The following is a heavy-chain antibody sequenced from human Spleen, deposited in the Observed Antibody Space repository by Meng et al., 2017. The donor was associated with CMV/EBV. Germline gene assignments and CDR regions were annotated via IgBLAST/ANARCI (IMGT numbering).Heavy chain of an antibody. CDR3: ARVWSEISPYYYGMDV. J-gene: IGHJ6*02. CDR1: GFTFRSYE. Sequence: GESLKISCAASGFTFRSYEINWVRQAPGKGLEWVSNIGSSDGSAYYADSVKGRFSISRDNAKKSVYLQMNSLSADDTAVYYCARVWSEISPYYYGMDVWGQGTTVTVSS. CDR2: IGSSDGSA. D-gene: IGHD2-21*01. V-gene: IGHV3-48*03.